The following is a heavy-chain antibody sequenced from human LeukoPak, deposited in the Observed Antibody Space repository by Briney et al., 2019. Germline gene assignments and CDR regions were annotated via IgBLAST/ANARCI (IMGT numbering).Heavy chain of an antibody. CDR3: ARGPYYYDSGGYYP. V-gene: IGHV4-38-2*02. CDR1: GYSISSGYY. CDR2: IYHSGST. Sequence: SETLSLTCTVSGYSISSGYYWGWIRQPPGKGLEWIGSIYHSGSTYYNPSLKSRVTISVDTSKNQFSLKLSSVTAADTAVYYCARGPYYYDSGGYYPWGQGTLVTVSS. D-gene: IGHD3-22*01. J-gene: IGHJ5*02.